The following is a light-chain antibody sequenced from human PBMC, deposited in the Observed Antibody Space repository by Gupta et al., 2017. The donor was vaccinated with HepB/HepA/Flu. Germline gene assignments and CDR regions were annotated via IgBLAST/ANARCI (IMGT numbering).Light chain of an antibody. CDR2: ETN. CDR1: SSNIGNNY. CDR3: GTWDSSLSAVV. J-gene: IGLJ2*01. V-gene: IGLV1-51*02. Sequence: QPVLLQQISESAASGQKVTISCSGSSSNIGNNYVSWYQHHPGTAPKLLIYETNKRPSGIPDRFSGSKSGTSATLGITGLQTGDEADYYCGTWDSSLSAVVFGGGTKLTVL.